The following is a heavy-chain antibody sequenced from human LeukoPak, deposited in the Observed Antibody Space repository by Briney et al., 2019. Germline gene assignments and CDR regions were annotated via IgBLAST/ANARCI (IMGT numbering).Heavy chain of an antibody. V-gene: IGHV4-38-2*02. CDR3: ARDRAQYGSGSYDAFDI. CDR1: GYSISSGYY. Sequence: SGTLSLTCTVSGYSISSGYYWGWIRQPPGKGLEWIGSIYHSGSTYYNPSLKSRVTISVDTSKNQFSLKLSSVTAADTAVYYCARDRAQYGSGSYDAFDIWGQGTMVTVSS. J-gene: IGHJ3*02. CDR2: IYHSGST. D-gene: IGHD3-10*01.